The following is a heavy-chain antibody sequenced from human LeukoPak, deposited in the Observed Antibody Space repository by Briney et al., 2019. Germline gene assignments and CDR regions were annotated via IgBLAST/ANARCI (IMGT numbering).Heavy chain of an antibody. V-gene: IGHV3-11*01. J-gene: IGHJ4*02. D-gene: IGHD4-23*01. CDR3: AKDASPYGGKGQSYYFDY. CDR2: ISSSGSTI. Sequence: GGSLRLSCAASGFTFSDYYMSWIRQAPGKGLEWVSYISSSGSTIYYADSVKGRFTISRDNAKNSLYLQMNSLRAEDMALYYCAKDASPYGGKGQSYYFDYWGQGTLVTVSS. CDR1: GFTFSDYY.